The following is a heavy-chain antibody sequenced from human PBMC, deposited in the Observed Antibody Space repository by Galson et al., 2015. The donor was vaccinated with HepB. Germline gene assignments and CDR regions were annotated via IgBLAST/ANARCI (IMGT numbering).Heavy chain of an antibody. CDR2: ISYDGSNK. J-gene: IGHJ4*02. CDR1: GFTFSSYG. V-gene: IGHV3-30*18. D-gene: IGHD4-17*01. CDR3: AKDLVRRMTTVTFDY. Sequence: SLRLSCAASGFTFSSYGMHWVRQAPGKGLEWVAVISYDGSNKYYADSVKGRFTISRDNSKNTLYLQMNSLRAEDTAVYYCAKDLVRRMTTVTFDYWGQGTLVTVSS.